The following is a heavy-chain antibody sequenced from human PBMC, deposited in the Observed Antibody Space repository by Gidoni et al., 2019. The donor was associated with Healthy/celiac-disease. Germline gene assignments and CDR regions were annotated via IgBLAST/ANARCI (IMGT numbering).Heavy chain of an antibody. CDR3: ARARPSSFAFDY. D-gene: IGHD3-3*02. CDR1: GFTFSSYW. V-gene: IGHV3-74*01. Sequence: EVQLVESGGGLVQPGGSLRLSCAASGFTFSSYWMDWVRQAPGTGLVWVSRINSDGSSTSYADSVKGRFTISRDNAKNTLYLQMNSLRAEDTAVYYCARARPSSFAFDYWGQGTLVTVSS. CDR2: INSDGSST. J-gene: IGHJ4*02.